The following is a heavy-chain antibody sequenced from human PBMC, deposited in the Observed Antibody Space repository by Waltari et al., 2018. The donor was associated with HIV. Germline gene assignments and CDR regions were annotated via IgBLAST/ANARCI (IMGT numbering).Heavy chain of an antibody. CDR2: ISYDESKK. CDR1: GFTFSDSG. J-gene: IGHJ6*02. CDR3: ANTFFKTTLNLYYFGMDV. Sequence: QVRPVESGGGVVQPGRSLRLSCAASGFTFSDSGMRWVRLAPGKGLEWVALISYDESKKYYADSVMGRFTISRDIPKNTLYLQMNSLRAEDSAVYYCANTFFKTTLNLYYFGMDVWGQGTTVIVSS. D-gene: IGHD3-3*02. V-gene: IGHV3-30*18.